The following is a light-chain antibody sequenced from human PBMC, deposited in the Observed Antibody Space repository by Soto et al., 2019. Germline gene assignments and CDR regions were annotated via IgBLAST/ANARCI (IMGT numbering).Light chain of an antibody. J-gene: IGKJ5*01. CDR3: QQYNNYLP. V-gene: IGKV3-15*01. CDR1: QSVSSN. Sequence: EIGMTQSPATLSVSPGERATLSCRASQSVSSNLAWYQHKPGQAPRLLIFGASTRATGIPARFSGSGSGTEFTLTIPGLQSEDFVVYYCQQYNNYLPFGQGTRLQIQ. CDR2: GAS.